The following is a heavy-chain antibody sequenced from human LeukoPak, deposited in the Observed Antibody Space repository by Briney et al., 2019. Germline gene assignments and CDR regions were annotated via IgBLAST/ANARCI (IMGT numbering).Heavy chain of an antibody. D-gene: IGHD3-10*01. Sequence: PSETLSLTCAVSGGSISSSNWWSWVRQPPGKGLEWIGEIYHSGSTNYNPSLKSRVTISVDTSKNQFSLKLSSVTAADTAVYYCARRGTYYYGSGSYFYYYYMDVWGKGTTVTISS. CDR2: IYHSGST. CDR1: GGSISSSNW. CDR3: ARRGTYYYGSGSYFYYYYMDV. J-gene: IGHJ6*03. V-gene: IGHV4-4*02.